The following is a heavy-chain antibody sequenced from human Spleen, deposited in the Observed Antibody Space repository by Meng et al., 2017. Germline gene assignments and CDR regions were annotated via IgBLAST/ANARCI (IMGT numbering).Heavy chain of an antibody. CDR1: GYTVINHY. Sequence: QVQLVQSVAEVKKPGASVKVSCKASGYTVINHYMHCVPQAPGEGLAWMGIINPYGGSTNYAEKLQHRVSMTSDTSTNTVYMEVSGLEFQDTAVYYCAREVRRGWFDPWGQGTLVTVSS. CDR3: AREVRRGWFDP. V-gene: IGHV1-46*01. D-gene: IGHD3-10*01. J-gene: IGHJ5*02. CDR2: INPYGGST.